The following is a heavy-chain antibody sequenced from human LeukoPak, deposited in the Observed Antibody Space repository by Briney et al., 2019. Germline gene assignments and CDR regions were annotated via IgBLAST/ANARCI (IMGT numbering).Heavy chain of an antibody. D-gene: IGHD3-22*01. CDR2: ISGGGDAT. CDR1: GFSFNNYA. Sequence: GGSLRLSCAASGFSFNNYAMSWVRQAPGKGLEWVSAISGGGDATKYADSVKGRFTISRDNSKNTLYLQMNSLRAEDTAVYYCAKESPVSSGYYYWGQGTLVTVSS. CDR3: AKESPVSSGYYY. V-gene: IGHV3-23*01. J-gene: IGHJ4*02.